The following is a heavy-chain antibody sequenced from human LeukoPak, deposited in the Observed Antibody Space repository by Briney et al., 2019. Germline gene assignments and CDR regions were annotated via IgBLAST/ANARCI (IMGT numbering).Heavy chain of an antibody. D-gene: IGHD3-22*01. J-gene: IGHJ4*02. CDR3: AKGASKYYYDSSGYYLYYFDY. Sequence: GGSLRLSCAASGFTFSSYAMSWVRQAPGKGLEWVSAISGSGGSTYYADSVKGRFTISRDNSKNTLYLQMNSPRAEDTAVYYCAKGASKYYYDSSGYYLYYFDYWGQGTLVTVSS. CDR2: ISGSGGST. CDR1: GFTFSSYA. V-gene: IGHV3-23*01.